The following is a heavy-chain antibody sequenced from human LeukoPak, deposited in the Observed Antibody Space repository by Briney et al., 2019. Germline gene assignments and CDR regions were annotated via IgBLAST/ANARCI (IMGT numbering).Heavy chain of an antibody. Sequence: GGSLRLSCAASGFTFSSYAMSWVRQAPGKGLEWVSSITGSGGSTYYTDSVKGRFTISRDNSQNTLYLQMNSLRAEDTAVYYCAKETRKLPRSRLEYWGQETLVTVSS. V-gene: IGHV3-23*01. D-gene: IGHD1-14*01. CDR2: ITGSGGST. CDR3: AKETRKLPRSRLEY. CDR1: GFTFSSYA. J-gene: IGHJ4*02.